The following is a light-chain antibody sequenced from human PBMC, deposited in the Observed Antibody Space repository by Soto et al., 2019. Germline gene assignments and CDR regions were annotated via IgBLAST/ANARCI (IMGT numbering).Light chain of an antibody. CDR2: DAS. CDR1: QGISSW. Sequence: DIQMTQSPSSVSASVGDRVTITFLASQGISSWLAWYQQKPGKAPKLLIYDASNLETGVPSRFSGSGSGTDFTFTISSLQPEDIATYYCQQYDNLPLTFGGGTKVDIK. V-gene: IGKV1-33*01. J-gene: IGKJ4*01. CDR3: QQYDNLPLT.